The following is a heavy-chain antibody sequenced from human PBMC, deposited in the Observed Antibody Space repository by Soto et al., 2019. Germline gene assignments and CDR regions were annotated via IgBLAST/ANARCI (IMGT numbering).Heavy chain of an antibody. V-gene: IGHV3-49*03. CDR1: GFTFGDYA. Sequence: GGSLRLSCTASGFTFGDYAMSWFRQAPGKGLEWVGFIRSKAYGGTTEYAASVKGRFTISRDDSKSIAYLQMNSLKTEDTAVYYCTRSKTPSINQYYDYVWGSLSSFDYWGQGTLVTVSS. J-gene: IGHJ4*02. CDR3: TRSKTPSINQYYDYVWGSLSSFDY. CDR2: IRSKAYGGTT. D-gene: IGHD3-16*01.